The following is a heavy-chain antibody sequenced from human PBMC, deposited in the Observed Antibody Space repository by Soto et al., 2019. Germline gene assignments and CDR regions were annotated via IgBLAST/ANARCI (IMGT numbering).Heavy chain of an antibody. CDR2: INPNSGGT. D-gene: IGHD2-2*01. V-gene: IGHV1-2*04. Sequence: ASVKVSCKASGYTFTGYYMHWVRQAPGQGLEWMGWINPNSGGTNYAQKFQGWVTMTRDTSISTAYMELSRLRSDDTAVYYCARGVGSTSSRYYYYYMDVWGKGTTVTVSS. J-gene: IGHJ6*03. CDR3: ARGVGSTSSRYYYYYMDV. CDR1: GYTFTGYY.